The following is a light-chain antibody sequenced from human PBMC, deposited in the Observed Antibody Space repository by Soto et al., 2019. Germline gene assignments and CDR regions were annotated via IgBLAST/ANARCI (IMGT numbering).Light chain of an antibody. CDR2: KAS. J-gene: IGKJ1*01. V-gene: IGKV1-5*03. CDR3: QHYNSYSEA. CDR1: QSVSIW. Sequence: DIHLTQSPSTLSASVGDRGTITCRASQSVSIWLAWYQQKPGKAPKLLIYKASTLKSGVPSRFSGSGSGTEFTLTISSLQPDDFATYYCQHYNSYSEAFGQGTKVDI.